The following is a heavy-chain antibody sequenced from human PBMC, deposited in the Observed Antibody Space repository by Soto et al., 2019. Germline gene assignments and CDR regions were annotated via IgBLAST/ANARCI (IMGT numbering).Heavy chain of an antibody. CDR1: GGSISSGGYS. J-gene: IGHJ4*02. V-gene: IGHV4-30-2*01. Sequence: QLRLQESGSGLVKPSQTLSLTCAVSGGSISSGGYSWSWIRQPPGKGLEWIGYIYHSGSTYYNPSLKSRVTISVDRSNNQFSLKLSSVTAADTAVYYCARSMTTVTTNDYWGQGSLVTVSS. CDR2: IYHSGST. D-gene: IGHD4-17*01. CDR3: ARSMTTVTTNDY.